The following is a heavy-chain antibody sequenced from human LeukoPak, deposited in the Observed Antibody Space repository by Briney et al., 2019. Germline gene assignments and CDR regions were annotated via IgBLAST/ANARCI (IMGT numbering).Heavy chain of an antibody. CDR1: GFTFSSYA. J-gene: IGHJ4*02. D-gene: IGHD3-16*02. CDR2: ISGSGGST. Sequence: GGSLRLSCAASGFTFSSYAMSWVRQAPGKGLEWVSAISGSGGSTYYADSVKGRFTISRDNSKNTLYLQMDSLRAEDTAVYYCAKLAPYDYVWGSYRWEGNYFDYWGQGTLVTVSS. V-gene: IGHV3-23*01. CDR3: AKLAPYDYVWGSYRWEGNYFDY.